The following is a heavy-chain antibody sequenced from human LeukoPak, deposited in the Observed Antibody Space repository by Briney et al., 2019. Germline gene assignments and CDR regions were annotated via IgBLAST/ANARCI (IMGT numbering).Heavy chain of an antibody. J-gene: IGHJ4*02. Sequence: PGGSLRLSCAASGFTFSSFWMHWVRQPPGKGLVWVSRIDTDGRTTTYADSVKGRFTISRDNARNTVYLQINSLRAEDTAVYYCATLNSFGHDYWGKGILVTVSS. D-gene: IGHD5-18*01. CDR2: IDTDGRTT. CDR1: GFTFSSFW. CDR3: ATLNSFGHDY. V-gene: IGHV3-74*01.